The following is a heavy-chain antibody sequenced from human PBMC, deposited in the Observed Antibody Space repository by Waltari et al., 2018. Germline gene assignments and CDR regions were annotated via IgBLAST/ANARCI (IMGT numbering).Heavy chain of an antibody. CDR3: ARTFLREYQLPHPGYFDY. J-gene: IGHJ4*02. Sequence: QVQLQQWGAGLLKPSETLSLTCAVYGGSFSGYYWSWIRQPPGKGLEWIGEINHSGSTNYNPSLKSRVTISVDTSKNQFSLKLSSVTASDTAVYYCARTFLREYQLPHPGYFDYWGQGTLVTVSS. D-gene: IGHD2-2*01. V-gene: IGHV4-34*01. CDR1: GGSFSGYY. CDR2: INHSGST.